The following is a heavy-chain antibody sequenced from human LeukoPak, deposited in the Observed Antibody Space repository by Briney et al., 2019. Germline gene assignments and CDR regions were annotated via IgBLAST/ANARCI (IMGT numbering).Heavy chain of an antibody. D-gene: IGHD2-8*01. J-gene: IGHJ5*02. CDR3: ARKTNTRFDP. Sequence: GGSLILSCAASGFTFSNYAMSWVRQVPGRGLEWVSTISSRGDSTYDADSVKGRFTISRDNSKNSLYLQMNSVRAEDTAVYYCARKTNTRFDPWGQGTLVTVSS. CDR1: GFTFSNYA. CDR2: ISSRGDST. V-gene: IGHV3-23*01.